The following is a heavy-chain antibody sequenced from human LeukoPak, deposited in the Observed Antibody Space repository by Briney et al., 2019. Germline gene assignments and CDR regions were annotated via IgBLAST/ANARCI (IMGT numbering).Heavy chain of an antibody. Sequence: SETLSLTCTVSGGSISSYYWSWIRQPPGKGLEWIGYIYTSGSTNYNPSLKSRVTISVDTSKNQFSLKLSSVTAADTAVYYCARHGNGSSPFDYWGQGTLVTVSS. D-gene: IGHD1-26*01. CDR2: IYTSGST. CDR1: GGSISSYY. CDR3: ARHGNGSSPFDY. V-gene: IGHV4-4*09. J-gene: IGHJ4*02.